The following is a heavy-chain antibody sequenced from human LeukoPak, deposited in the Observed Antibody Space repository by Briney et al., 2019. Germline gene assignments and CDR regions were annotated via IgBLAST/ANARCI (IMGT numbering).Heavy chain of an antibody. CDR2: ISSSSSTI. D-gene: IGHD6-19*01. CDR1: GFTFSSYS. J-gene: IGHJ4*02. CDR3: AKDMRQWLVPIFDD. V-gene: IGHV3-48*04. Sequence: GGSLRLSCAASGFTFSSYSMNWVRQAPGKGLEWVSYISSSSSTIYYADSVKGRFTISRDNAKNSLYLQMNSLRAEDTALYYCAKDMRQWLVPIFDDWGQGTLVTVSS.